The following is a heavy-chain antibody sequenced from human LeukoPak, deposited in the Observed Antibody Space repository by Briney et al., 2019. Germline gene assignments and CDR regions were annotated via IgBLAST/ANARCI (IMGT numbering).Heavy chain of an antibody. Sequence: PGGSLRLSCAASGFTFSNYGMRWVRLAPGKGLEWVSDISGSGGNTYYADSVKGRFTISRDNAKNSLYLQMNSLRAEDTAVYYCARDRRGDYDSSGYYSYWGQGTLVTVSS. CDR1: GFTFSNYG. CDR3: ARDRRGDYDSSGYYSY. J-gene: IGHJ4*02. V-gene: IGHV3-48*01. CDR2: ISGSGGNT. D-gene: IGHD3-22*01.